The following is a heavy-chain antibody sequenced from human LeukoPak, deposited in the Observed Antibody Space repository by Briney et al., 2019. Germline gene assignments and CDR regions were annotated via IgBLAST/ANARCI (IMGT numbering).Heavy chain of an antibody. D-gene: IGHD1-1*01. CDR3: ARVPGGALNWFDP. V-gene: IGHV3-48*01. CDR2: ISSSSSTI. J-gene: IGHJ5*02. CDR1: GFTFSSYS. Sequence: GGSLRLSCAASGFTFSSYSMNWVRQAPGKGLEWVSYISSSSSTIYYADSVKGRFTISRDNAKNSLYLQMNSLRAEDTAVYYCARVPGGALNWFDPWGQGTLVTVSS.